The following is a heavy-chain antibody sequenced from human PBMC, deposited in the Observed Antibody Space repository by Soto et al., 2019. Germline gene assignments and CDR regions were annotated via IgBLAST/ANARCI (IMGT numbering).Heavy chain of an antibody. CDR2: IYYSGST. D-gene: IGHD2-15*01. V-gene: IGHV4-31*03. CDR3: ARVSCSGGSCYPESWYYYGMDV. CDR1: GGSISSGGYY. J-gene: IGHJ6*02. Sequence: SETLSLTCTVSGGSISSGGYYWSWIRQHPGKGLEWIGYIYYSGSTYYNPSLKSRVTISVDTSKNQFSLKLSSVTAADTAVYYCARVSCSGGSCYPESWYYYGMDVWGQGTTVTVSS.